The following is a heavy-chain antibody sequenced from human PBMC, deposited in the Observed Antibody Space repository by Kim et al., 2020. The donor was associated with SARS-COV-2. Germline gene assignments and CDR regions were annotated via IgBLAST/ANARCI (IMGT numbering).Heavy chain of an antibody. D-gene: IGHD3-9*01. CDR2: ISGYNGNT. CDR1: GYSFSYSG. V-gene: IGHV1-18*01. Sequence: ASVKVSCKASGYSFSYSGIVWVRQAPGQGLEWMGFISGYNGNTNFALEFQDRLTLTLDTSTNTAHMDLRILRYDDTAVYYCSRERHYFDSRGTDSWGQGT. J-gene: IGHJ4*02. CDR3: SRERHYFDSRGTDS.